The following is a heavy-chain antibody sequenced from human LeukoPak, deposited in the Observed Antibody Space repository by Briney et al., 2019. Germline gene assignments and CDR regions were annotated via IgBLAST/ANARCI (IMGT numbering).Heavy chain of an antibody. CDR3: ATLDACSGGTCYSDY. D-gene: IGHD2-15*01. J-gene: IGHJ4*02. CDR2: ISTTSDYI. Sequence: GGSLRLSCAASGFTFSSYSMNWVRQAPGKGLEWVSSISTTSDYIYYANSLKGRFIISRDNAKVSLYLQMDSLRAEDTAVYYFATLDACSGGTCYSDYWGQGTLVTVSS. V-gene: IGHV3-21*01. CDR1: GFTFSSYS.